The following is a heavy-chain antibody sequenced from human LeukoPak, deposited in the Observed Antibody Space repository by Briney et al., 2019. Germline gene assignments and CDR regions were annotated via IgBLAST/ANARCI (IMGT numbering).Heavy chain of an antibody. V-gene: IGHV4-59*01. Sequence: SETLSLTCTVSGGSISNYYWSWIRQSPEKGLEWIGYMDKSGGTAYSPSLKSRVTIAVDTSKNQFSLKLRSVTAADTAVYYCARGGAIPSSYWFDPWGQGTLVTVSS. CDR2: MDKSGGT. CDR1: GGSISNYY. J-gene: IGHJ5*02. CDR3: ARGGAIPSSYWFDP. D-gene: IGHD2-2*01.